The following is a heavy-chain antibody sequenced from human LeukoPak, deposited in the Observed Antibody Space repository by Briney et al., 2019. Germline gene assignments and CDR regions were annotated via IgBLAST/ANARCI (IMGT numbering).Heavy chain of an antibody. Sequence: SETLSLTCSLSGPSIGSGKYFWNWVRQSPVKGLEWIGCISYSGTTHYNPSLKSRVTIFVDTSKNQFSLNLNSVTASDTAVCYCARSFDYWGQGTLVAVSS. V-gene: IGHV4-39*01. CDR2: ISYSGTT. J-gene: IGHJ4*02. CDR1: GPSIGSGKYF. CDR3: ARSFDY.